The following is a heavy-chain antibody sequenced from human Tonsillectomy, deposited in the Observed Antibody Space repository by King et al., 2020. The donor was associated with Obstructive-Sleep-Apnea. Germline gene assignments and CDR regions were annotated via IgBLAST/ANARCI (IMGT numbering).Heavy chain of an antibody. Sequence: DVQLVESGGGLVKPGGSLRLSCAASGFTFSDAYISWVRQAPGKGLEWVGRIKSNIDGGTTDHAAPVKGRFTISRDDSKDTLYLQMNSLKTEDTAVYYCTTLSFRSKDYWGQGTLVTVSS. CDR3: TTLSFRSKDY. CDR2: IKSNIDGGTT. V-gene: IGHV3-15*01. D-gene: IGHD3-3*02. CDR1: GFTFSDAY. J-gene: IGHJ4*02.